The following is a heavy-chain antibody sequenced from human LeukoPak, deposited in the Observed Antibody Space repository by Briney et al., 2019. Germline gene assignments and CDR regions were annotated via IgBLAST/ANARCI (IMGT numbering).Heavy chain of an antibody. CDR1: GYTFTGYY. D-gene: IGHD6-19*01. J-gene: IGHJ4*02. CDR3: ARESEWLVPVGY. V-gene: IGHV1-2*02. CDR2: INPNSGGT. Sequence: GASVKVSCKASGYTFTGYYMHWVRQAPGQGLEWTGWINPNSGGTNYAQKFQGRVTMTRDTSISTAYMELSRLRSDDTAVYYCARESEWLVPVGYWGQGTLVTVSS.